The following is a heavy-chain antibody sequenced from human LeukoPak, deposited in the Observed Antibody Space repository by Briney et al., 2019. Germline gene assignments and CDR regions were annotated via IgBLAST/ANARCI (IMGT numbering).Heavy chain of an antibody. CDR1: GGTFNSYV. V-gene: IGHV1-69*13. CDR2: IILIFGTA. CDR3: ASRYCSGRCHSSYYYYYGMDV. D-gene: IGHD2-15*01. Sequence: ASVKVSCKASGGTFNSYVTTWVRQAPGQGLEWMGGIILIFGTANYAQSFQGRVAITADESTSTVYMELSSLTSEDTAVYYCASRYCSGRCHSSYYYYYGMDVWGQGTTVTVSS. J-gene: IGHJ6*02.